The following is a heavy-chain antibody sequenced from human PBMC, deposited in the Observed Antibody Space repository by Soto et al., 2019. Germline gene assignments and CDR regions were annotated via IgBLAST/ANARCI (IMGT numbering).Heavy chain of an antibody. CDR1: GGSISSSSYY. CDR3: ARHVILEWLPPYFDY. V-gene: IGHV4-39*01. J-gene: IGHJ4*02. D-gene: IGHD3-3*01. CDR2: IYYSGST. Sequence: QLQLQESGPGLVKPSETLSLTCTVSGGSISSSSYYWGWIRQPPGKGLEWIGSIYYSGSTYYNPSLKSRVTISVDTAKNQFSLKLSSVTAQDTAVYYCARHVILEWLPPYFDYWGQGTLVTVSS.